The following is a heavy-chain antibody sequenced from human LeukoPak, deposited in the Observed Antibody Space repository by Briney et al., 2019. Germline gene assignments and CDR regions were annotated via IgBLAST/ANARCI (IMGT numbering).Heavy chain of an antibody. J-gene: IGHJ2*01. Sequence: SETLSLTCAVSGGSFSGYYWSWIRQPPGKGLEWIGEINHSGSTNYNPSLKSRVTISVDTSKNQFSLKLSSVTAADTAVYYCARGFPDIVVVPAAMLPDLWYFDLWGRGTLVTVSS. CDR2: INHSGST. D-gene: IGHD2-2*01. V-gene: IGHV4-34*01. CDR3: ARGFPDIVVVPAAMLPDLWYFDL. CDR1: GGSFSGYY.